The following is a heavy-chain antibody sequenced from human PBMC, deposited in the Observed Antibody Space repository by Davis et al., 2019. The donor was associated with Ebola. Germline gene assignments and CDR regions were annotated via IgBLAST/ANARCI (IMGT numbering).Heavy chain of an antibody. CDR1: GGSISSSY. V-gene: IGHV4-59*01. Sequence: MPGGSLRLSCTVSGGSISSSYWSWIRQPPGKGLEWIGYIYYSESSNYNPSLKSRVTISVDTSKNQFSLKLSSVTAADTAVYYCARDSSSGWYGGPFDPWGQGTLVTVSS. D-gene: IGHD6-19*01. CDR2: IYYSESS. J-gene: IGHJ5*02. CDR3: ARDSSSGWYGGPFDP.